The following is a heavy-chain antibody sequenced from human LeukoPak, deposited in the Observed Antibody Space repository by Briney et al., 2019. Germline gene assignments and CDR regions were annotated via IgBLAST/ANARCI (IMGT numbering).Heavy chain of an antibody. CDR2: ITRSGGT. CDR1: GFTFSTYA. J-gene: IGHJ4*02. D-gene: IGHD2-2*01. Sequence: PGGSLRLSCAASGFTFSTYAVTWVRQAPGKGLEWVSIITRSGGTSCADSVKGRFTISRDNSKNTLYLQMNGLRADDTAVYYCAKDHSTTWLGSFNYWGQGTLVTVSS. V-gene: IGHV3-23*01. CDR3: AKDHSTTWLGSFNY.